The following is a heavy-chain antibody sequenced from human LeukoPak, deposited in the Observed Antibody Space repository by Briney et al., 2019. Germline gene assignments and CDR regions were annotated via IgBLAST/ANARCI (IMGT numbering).Heavy chain of an antibody. J-gene: IGHJ3*02. CDR3: VREGWQWLVHAFDI. CDR1: GGSFSGYY. D-gene: IGHD6-19*01. Sequence: PSETLSLICAVYGGSFSGYYWSWIRQPPGKGLEWIGEINHSGSTNYNPSLKSRVTISVDTSKNQFSLKLSSVTAANTAVYYCVREGWQWLVHAFDIWGQGTMVTGSS. V-gene: IGHV4-34*01. CDR2: INHSGST.